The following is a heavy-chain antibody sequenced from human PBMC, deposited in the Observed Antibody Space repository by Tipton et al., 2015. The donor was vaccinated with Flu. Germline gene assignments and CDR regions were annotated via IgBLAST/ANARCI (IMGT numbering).Heavy chain of an antibody. CDR2: ISSSGYGI. Sequence: SLRLSCAASGFSFSDYYMSWIRQAPGKGLEWISYISSSGYGIYYADSVKGRFTISRDNAKNSLYLQMNSLRVEDTAVYYCAKEGYNGGNYYPPWDYWGQGTLVTVSS. V-gene: IGHV3-11*01. J-gene: IGHJ4*02. D-gene: IGHD2-21*01. CDR3: AKEGYNGGNYYPPWDY. CDR1: GFSFSDYY.